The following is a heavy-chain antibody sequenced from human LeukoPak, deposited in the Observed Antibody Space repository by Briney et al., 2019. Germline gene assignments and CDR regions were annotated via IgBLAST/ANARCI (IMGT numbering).Heavy chain of an antibody. V-gene: IGHV4-59*01. CDR3: ASSYQWLGLTNFDY. D-gene: IGHD6-19*01. CDR1: GGSISSYY. Sequence: PSETLSLTCTVSGGSISSYYWSWIRQPPGKGLEWIGYIYYSGSTNYNPSLKSRVTISVDTSKNQFSLKLSSVTAADMAVYYCASSYQWLGLTNFDYWGQGTLVTVSS. CDR2: IYYSGST. J-gene: IGHJ4*02.